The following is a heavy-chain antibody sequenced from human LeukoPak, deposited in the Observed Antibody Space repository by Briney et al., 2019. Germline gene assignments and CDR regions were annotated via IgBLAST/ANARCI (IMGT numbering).Heavy chain of an antibody. Sequence: SVKVSCKASGGTFSSYTISWVRQAPGQGLEWMGRIIPILGIANYAQKFQGRVTITADKSTSTADMELSSLRSEDTAVYYCAILTSTGCSSTSCYSFDYWGQGTLVTVSS. D-gene: IGHD2-2*02. CDR3: AILTSTGCSSTSCYSFDY. V-gene: IGHV1-69*02. CDR2: IIPILGIA. J-gene: IGHJ4*02. CDR1: GGTFSSYT.